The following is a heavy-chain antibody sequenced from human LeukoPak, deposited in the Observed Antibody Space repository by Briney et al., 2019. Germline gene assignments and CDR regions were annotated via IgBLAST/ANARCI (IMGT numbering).Heavy chain of an antibody. D-gene: IGHD3-16*02. J-gene: IGHJ4*02. CDR1: GYTFTGYY. CDR3: ARGGIMITFGGVIVTPFGY. V-gene: IGHV1-2*02. Sequence: ASVKVSCKASGYTFTGYYMHWVRQAPGQGLEWMGWINPNSGGTNYAQKLQGRVTMTTDTSTSTAYMELRSLRSDDTAVYYCARGGIMITFGGVIVTPFGYWGQGTLVTVSS. CDR2: INPNSGGT.